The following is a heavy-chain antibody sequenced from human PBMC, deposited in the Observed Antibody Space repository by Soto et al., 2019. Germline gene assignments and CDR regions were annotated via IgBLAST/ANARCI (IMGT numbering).Heavy chain of an antibody. Sequence: VQLLESGGSLVQPGGSLRLSCAASGFTFSSHAMSWVRQAPGKGLEWVSGISANGATTYSADSVKGRFTISRDNSQNPLFLQMNSLRAEDTAVYYCAKKGVVRGTFDYWGQGTLVTVSS. CDR2: ISANGATT. CDR3: AKKGVVRGTFDY. J-gene: IGHJ4*02. V-gene: IGHV3-23*01. D-gene: IGHD3-10*01. CDR1: GFTFSSHA.